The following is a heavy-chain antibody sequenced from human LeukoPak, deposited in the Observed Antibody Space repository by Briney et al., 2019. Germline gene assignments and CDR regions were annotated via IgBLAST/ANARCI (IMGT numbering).Heavy chain of an antibody. Sequence: GSLRLSCAASGFTFSSYWMSWVRQAPGKGLEWVANIKQDGSEKYYVDSVKGRFTISRDNAKNSLYLQMNSLRAEDTAVYYCARDKGVSRYYDSSGYYYFDYWGQGTLVTVSS. CDR3: ARDKGVSRYYDSSGYYYFDY. V-gene: IGHV3-7*01. CDR1: GFTFSSYW. J-gene: IGHJ4*02. D-gene: IGHD3-22*01. CDR2: IKQDGSEK.